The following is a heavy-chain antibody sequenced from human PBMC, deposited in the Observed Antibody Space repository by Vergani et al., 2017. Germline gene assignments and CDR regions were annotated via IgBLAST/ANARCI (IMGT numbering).Heavy chain of an antibody. D-gene: IGHD6-13*01. V-gene: IGHV4-61*02. Sequence: QVRLQESGPGLVKPSQTLSLTCTVSGGSISSGSYYWSWIRQPAGKGLGWIGRIYTSGSTNYNPSLKSRVTISVDTSKNQFSLKLSSVTAADTAVYYCARGVAAAGTHFDYWGQGTLVTVSS. CDR1: GGSISSGSYY. CDR2: IYTSGST. J-gene: IGHJ4*02. CDR3: ARGVAAAGTHFDY.